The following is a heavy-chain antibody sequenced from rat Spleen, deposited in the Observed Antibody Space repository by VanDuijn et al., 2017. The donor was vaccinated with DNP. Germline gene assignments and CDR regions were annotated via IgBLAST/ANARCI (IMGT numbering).Heavy chain of an antibody. D-gene: IGHD1-11*01. Sequence: EVQLVESGGGLVQPGNSLKLSCAASGFTFSDYAMAWVRQSPKKGLEWVATIIYDGSSTYYGDSVKGRFTISRETTKSTLYLQMDSLRSEDTATYYCGTPTAPGLFWSFDFWGPGTMVTVSS. CDR2: IIYDGSST. CDR1: GFTFSDYA. J-gene: IGHJ1*01. CDR3: GTPTAPGLFWSFDF. V-gene: IGHV5S10*01.